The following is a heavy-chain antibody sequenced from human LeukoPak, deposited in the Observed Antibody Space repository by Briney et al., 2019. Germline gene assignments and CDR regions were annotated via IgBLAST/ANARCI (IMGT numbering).Heavy chain of an antibody. J-gene: IGHJ3*02. D-gene: IGHD1-1*01. V-gene: IGHV4-59*08. CDR1: GGSISSYY. CDR3: ARQRLERDAFDI. Sequence: SETLSLTCTVSGGSISSYYWSWIRQPPGKGLEWIGYIYYSGSTNYKPSLKSRVTISVDTSKNQFSLKLSSVTAADAAVYYCARQRLERDAFDIWGQGTMVTVSS. CDR2: IYYSGST.